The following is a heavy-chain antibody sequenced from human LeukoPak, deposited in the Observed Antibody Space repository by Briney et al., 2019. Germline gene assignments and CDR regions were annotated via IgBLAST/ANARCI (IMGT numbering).Heavy chain of an antibody. V-gene: IGHV3-30*18. D-gene: IGHD2-2*01. Sequence: GRSLRPSCAASGFTFSSYGMHWVRQAPGKGLEWVAVISYDGSNKYYADSVKGRFTISRDNSKNTLYLQMNSLRAEDTAVYYCAKLSTGFDYWGQGTLVTVSS. CDR3: AKLSTGFDY. CDR2: ISYDGSNK. J-gene: IGHJ4*02. CDR1: GFTFSSYG.